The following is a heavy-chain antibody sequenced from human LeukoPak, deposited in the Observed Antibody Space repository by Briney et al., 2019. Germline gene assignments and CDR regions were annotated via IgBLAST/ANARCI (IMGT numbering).Heavy chain of an antibody. J-gene: IGHJ4*02. CDR2: INPNSGGT. Sequence: WASVKVSCKASGYTFTGYYMHWVRQAPGQGLEWMGWINPNSGGTNYAQKFQGRVTMARDTSISTAYMELSRLRSDDTAVYYCARDRHYYDSSGYFDYWGQGTLVTVSS. D-gene: IGHD3-22*01. CDR1: GYTFTGYY. CDR3: ARDRHYYDSSGYFDY. V-gene: IGHV1-2*02.